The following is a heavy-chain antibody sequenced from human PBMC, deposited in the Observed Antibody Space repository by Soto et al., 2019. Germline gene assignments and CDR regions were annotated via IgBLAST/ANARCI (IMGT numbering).Heavy chain of an antibody. J-gene: IGHJ5*02. CDR1: GYTFTNYG. D-gene: IGHD3-10*01. V-gene: IGHV1-18*01. CDR3: SRGVGSGSYYNQYNWFDP. CDR2: ISAYNGNT. Sequence: QVQLVQSGAEVKKPGASVKVSCKASGYTFTNYGISWVRQAPGQGLEWMGWISAYNGNTKYAQKLQGRVTMTTDTSTSTAYMELRSLRSDDTAVYYCSRGVGSGSYYNQYNWFDPWGHGTLVTVSS.